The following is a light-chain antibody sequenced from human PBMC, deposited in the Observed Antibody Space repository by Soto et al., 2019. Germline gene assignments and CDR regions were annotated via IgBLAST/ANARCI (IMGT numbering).Light chain of an antibody. CDR3: QQHNCPRT. J-gene: IGKJ1*01. CDR1: QSVSNSY. Sequence: EIVLTQSPGTLSLSPGERATLSCRASQSVSNSYVACYQQKAGQASVLLIYGASNRATGIPDRFSGSGSEPDVSLPISILEDEDSADYYQQQHNCPRTFGQGTKVDIK. CDR2: GAS. V-gene: IGKV3-20*01.